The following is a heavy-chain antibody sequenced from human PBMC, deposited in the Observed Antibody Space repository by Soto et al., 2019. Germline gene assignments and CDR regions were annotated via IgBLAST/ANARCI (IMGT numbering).Heavy chain of an antibody. V-gene: IGHV4-31*03. D-gene: IGHD2-15*01. CDR3: ARHTYEASGGVMNCFAL. CDR1: GGSTSSSVYY. CDR2: ISYSRST. J-gene: IGHJ5*02. Sequence: SETLSLTCTVSGGSTSSSVYYWSWIRQHPEKGLEWIGYISYSRSTYYTPSLRSRAIISGDTSKHQFSLKLSSVTAADTTIYFCARHTYEASGGVMNCFALWGQGTVVTVSS.